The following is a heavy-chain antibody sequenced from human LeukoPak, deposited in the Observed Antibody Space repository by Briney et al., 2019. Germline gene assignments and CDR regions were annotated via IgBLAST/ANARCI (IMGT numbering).Heavy chain of an antibody. J-gene: IGHJ2*01. V-gene: IGHV3-21*06. CDR1: GFXFSSYS. D-gene: IGHD6-13*01. Sequence: PGGSLRLSCAASGFXFSSYSMNWVRQAPGKGLEWVSYISSSGSYIYYADSVKGRYTISRDNAKSSLDLQLNSLRAEDTAAYYCARDSGSSWYFGLWGRGTLVTVSS. CDR3: ARDSGSSWYFGL. CDR2: ISSSGSYI.